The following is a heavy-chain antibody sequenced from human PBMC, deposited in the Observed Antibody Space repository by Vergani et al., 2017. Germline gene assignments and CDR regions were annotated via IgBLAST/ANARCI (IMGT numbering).Heavy chain of an antibody. CDR3: ARSPYFYRGGYPADTRYLDS. J-gene: IGHJ4*02. V-gene: IGHV4-31*03. Sequence: QVQLQESGPGLVKPSQTLSLTCTVSGDSISSGGYHWSWIRQLPGKGLEWIGYIYYSGRTYYKPSLKSRLTISLDMSKNQFSLKLASVTAADTAVYYCARSPYFYRGGYPADTRYLDSWGQGTLVTVSS. CDR1: GDSISSGGYH. D-gene: IGHD2/OR15-2a*01. CDR2: IYYSGRT.